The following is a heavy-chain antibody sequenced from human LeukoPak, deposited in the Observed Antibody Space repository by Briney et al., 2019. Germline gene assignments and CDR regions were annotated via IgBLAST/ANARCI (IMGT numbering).Heavy chain of an antibody. CDR2: ISYDGSNK. CDR3: AKELGGNRPFDY. D-gene: IGHD4-23*01. Sequence: GGSLRLSCAASGFTFSSYAMHWVRQAPGKGLEWVAVISYDGSNKYYADSVKGRFTISRDNSKNTLYLEMNSLRAEDTAVYYCAKELGGNRPFDYWGQGTLVTVSS. V-gene: IGHV3-30-3*01. J-gene: IGHJ4*02. CDR1: GFTFSSYA.